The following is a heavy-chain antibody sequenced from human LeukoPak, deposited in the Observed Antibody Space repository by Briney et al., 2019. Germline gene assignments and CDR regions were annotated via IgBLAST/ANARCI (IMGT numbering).Heavy chain of an antibody. J-gene: IGHJ5*02. CDR2: IYTSGST. V-gene: IGHV4-4*07. CDR3: ARGANRSIDP. D-gene: IGHD3-16*02. Sequence: TSETLSLTCTVSGGSISSYYWSWIRRLAGKGLEWIGRIYTSGSTNCNPSLKSRVTISIDKSKNQFSLKLSSVTAADTAVYYCARGANRSIDPWGQGTLVTVSS. CDR1: GGSISSYY.